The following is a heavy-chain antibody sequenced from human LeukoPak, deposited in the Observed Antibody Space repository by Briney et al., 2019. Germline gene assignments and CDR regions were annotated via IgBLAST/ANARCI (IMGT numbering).Heavy chain of an antibody. J-gene: IGHJ4*02. CDR3: ASSSGYYFYHPYSFDY. CDR2: IYYSGST. Sequence: SETLSLTCTVSGGSISSSSYYWGWIRQPPGKGLEWIGSIYYSGSTYYTPSLKSRVTISVDTSKNQFSLKLSSVTAADTAVYYCASSSGYYFYHPYSFDYWGQGTLVTVSS. V-gene: IGHV4-39*01. D-gene: IGHD3-22*01. CDR1: GGSISSSSYY.